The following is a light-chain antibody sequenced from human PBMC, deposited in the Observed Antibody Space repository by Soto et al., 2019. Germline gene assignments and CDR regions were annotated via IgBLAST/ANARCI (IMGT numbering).Light chain of an antibody. CDR3: QQYTPDSPWA. CDR2: DAS. J-gene: IGKJ1*01. Sequence: DIQMTQSPSTLSASVGDKVTITCRASQSLGNWLAWYQQEPGKAPSLLIHDASTLQSGVPSRFSGSGSGTEFTLTITDLQPADFATYFCQQYTPDSPWAFGQGTKVEFK. CDR1: QSLGNW. V-gene: IGKV1-5*01.